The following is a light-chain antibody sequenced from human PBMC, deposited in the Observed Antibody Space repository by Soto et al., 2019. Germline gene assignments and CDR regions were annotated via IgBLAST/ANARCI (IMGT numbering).Light chain of an antibody. J-gene: IGKJ1*01. CDR1: QSVGSY. V-gene: IGKV3-11*01. Sequence: EIVLTQSPANLSLSPGERATLSCRASQSVGSYLAWYQQKPGQAPRLLIYDASNRAAGIPARFSGSGSGTDFTLTISSLEPEDFEVYYCQQRSNWPRTFGQGTKVEIK. CDR3: QQRSNWPRT. CDR2: DAS.